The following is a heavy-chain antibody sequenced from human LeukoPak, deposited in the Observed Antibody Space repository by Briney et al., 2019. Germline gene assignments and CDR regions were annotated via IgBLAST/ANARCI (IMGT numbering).Heavy chain of an antibody. CDR1: GYSISSGYY. D-gene: IGHD3-10*01. V-gene: IGHV4-38-2*01. J-gene: IGHJ6*03. CDR3: ARGQSGSAHKFNKGCYMDV. Sequence: SETLSLTCAVSGYSISSGYYWGWIRQPPGKGLEWIGEINHSGSTNYNPSLKSRVTISVDTSKNQFSLKLSSVTAADTAVYYCARGQSGSAHKFNKGCYMDVWGKGTTVTVSS. CDR2: INHSGST.